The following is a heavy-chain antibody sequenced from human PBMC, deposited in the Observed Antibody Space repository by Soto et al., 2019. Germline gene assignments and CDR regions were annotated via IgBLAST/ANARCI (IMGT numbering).Heavy chain of an antibody. CDR1: GYTFSDFD. J-gene: IGHJ6*02. D-gene: IGHD3-16*01. CDR3: ARGNPFNYAGFDV. CDR2: MNAKSGDT. Sequence: QAHLEESGAELKRPGASVKVSCKASGYTFSDFDINWLRQASGQGPEWMGWMNAKSGDTFFPQRVQGKFNMTWDTSVSTAYMEVGSLTSDDTAIYYCARGNPFNYAGFDVWGQGTTVAVSS. V-gene: IGHV1-8*01.